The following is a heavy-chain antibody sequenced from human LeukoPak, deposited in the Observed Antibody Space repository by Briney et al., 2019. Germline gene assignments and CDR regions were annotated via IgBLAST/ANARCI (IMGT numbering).Heavy chain of an antibody. V-gene: IGHV1-18*01. Sequence: ASVRVSCKASGYDFIAYYIHWVRQAPGQGLEWMGWINCRTGGTNYAQKLQGRVTMTTDTSTSTAYRELRSLRSDDTAVYYCARARFEIPSSVKWFGELHDDYWGQGTLVTVSS. CDR3: ARARFEIPSSVKWFGELHDDY. J-gene: IGHJ4*02. CDR2: INCRTGGT. CDR1: GYDFIAYY. D-gene: IGHD3-10*01.